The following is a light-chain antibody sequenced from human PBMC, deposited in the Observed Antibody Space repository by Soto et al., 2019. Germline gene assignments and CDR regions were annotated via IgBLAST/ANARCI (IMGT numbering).Light chain of an antibody. CDR1: QTISSW. CDR3: QQLRMYPST. CDR2: KAS. J-gene: IGKJ4*01. V-gene: IGKV1-5*03. Sequence: DIQMTQSPSTLSGSVGDRVTITCRASQTISSWLAWYQQKPGKAPKLLIYKASTLKSGVPSRFSGSGSGTEFTLTISRLEPEDFAVYYCQQLRMYPSTFGGGTKVDIK.